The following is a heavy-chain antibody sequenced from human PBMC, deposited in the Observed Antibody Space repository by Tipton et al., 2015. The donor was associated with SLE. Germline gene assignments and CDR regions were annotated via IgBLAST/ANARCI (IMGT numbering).Heavy chain of an antibody. D-gene: IGHD5-18*01. Sequence: TLSLTCTVSGGSISSSSFYWAWIRQPPGKGLEWIGSIFNFGDTDYNPSLKGRVTLSVDTSKNQFSLRLTSVIAADTAVYYCARLHGYSYGLNWFDPWGQGTLISVSS. CDR3: ARLHGYSYGLNWFDP. V-gene: IGHV4-39*07. CDR1: GGSISSSSFY. J-gene: IGHJ5*02. CDR2: IFNFGDT.